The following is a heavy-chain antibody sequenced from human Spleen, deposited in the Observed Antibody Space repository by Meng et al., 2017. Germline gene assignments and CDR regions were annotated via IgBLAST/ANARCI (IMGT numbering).Heavy chain of an antibody. CDR2: INHSGST. V-gene: IGHV4-34*01. CDR1: GGSFSDYD. J-gene: IGHJ4*02. Sequence: QLPLKQWGAGLLKPSETLSLTCVVSGGSFSDYDWSWIRQPPGKGLEWIGEINHSGSTNYNPSLESRATISVDTSQNNLSLKLSSVTAADSAVYYCARGPTTMAHDFDYWGQGTLVTVSS. D-gene: IGHD4-11*01. CDR3: ARGPTTMAHDFDY.